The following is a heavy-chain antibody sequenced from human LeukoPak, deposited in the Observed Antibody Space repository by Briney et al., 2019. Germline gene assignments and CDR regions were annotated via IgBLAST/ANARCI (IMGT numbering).Heavy chain of an antibody. CDR1: GGSISSSNW. CDR3: ATNCIVVVPAANHDAFDI. V-gene: IGHV4-4*02. CDR2: IYHSGSI. D-gene: IGHD2-2*01. Sequence: PSETLSLTCAVSGGSISSSNWWSWVRQFPGKGLEWIGEIYHSGSINYSPSLKSRVTISVDKSKNQFSLKLSSVTAADTAVYYCATNCIVVVPAANHDAFDIWGQGTMVTISS. J-gene: IGHJ3*02.